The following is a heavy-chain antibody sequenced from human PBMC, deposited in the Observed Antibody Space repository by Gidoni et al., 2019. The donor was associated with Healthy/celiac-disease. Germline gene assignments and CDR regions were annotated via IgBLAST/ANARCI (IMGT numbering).Heavy chain of an antibody. CDR2: IYYSGST. Sequence: QVQLQESGPGLVKPSETLSLTCTVSGGSVSSGRYYWSWIRQPPGKGLEWIGYIYYSGSTNYNPSLKSRVTISVDTSKNQFSLKLSSVTAADTAVYYCARGGFRTIFGVANEFDYWGQGTLVTVSS. J-gene: IGHJ4*02. CDR3: ARGGFRTIFGVANEFDY. V-gene: IGHV4-61*01. CDR1: GGSVSSGRYY. D-gene: IGHD3-3*01.